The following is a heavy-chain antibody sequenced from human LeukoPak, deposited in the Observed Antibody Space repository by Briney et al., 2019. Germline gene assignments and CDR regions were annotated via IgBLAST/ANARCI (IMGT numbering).Heavy chain of an antibody. V-gene: IGHV1-69*01. CDR2: IIPIFGTA. J-gene: IGHJ4*02. CDR3: ASRRTSSSYYFDY. Sequence: SVKVSCKASGGTFSSYAISWVRQAPGQRLEWMGGIIPIFGTANYAQKFQGRVTITADESTSTAYMELSSLRSEDTAVYYCASRRTSSSYYFDYWGQGTLVTVSS. CDR1: GGTFSSYA. D-gene: IGHD6-6*01.